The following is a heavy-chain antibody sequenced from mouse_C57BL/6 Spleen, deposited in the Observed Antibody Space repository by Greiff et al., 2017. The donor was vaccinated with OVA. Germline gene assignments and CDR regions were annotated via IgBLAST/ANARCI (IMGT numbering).Heavy chain of an antibody. CDR3: ATRYYGSSYGFAY. J-gene: IGHJ3*01. V-gene: IGHV1-39*01. D-gene: IGHD1-1*01. CDR2: INPNYGTT. Sequence: LQESGPELVKPGASVKISCKASGYSFTDYNMNWVKQSNGKSLEWIGVINPNYGTTSYNQKFKGKATLTVDQSSSTAYMQLNSLTSEDSAVYYCATRYYGSSYGFAYWGQGTLVTVSA. CDR1: GYSFTDYN.